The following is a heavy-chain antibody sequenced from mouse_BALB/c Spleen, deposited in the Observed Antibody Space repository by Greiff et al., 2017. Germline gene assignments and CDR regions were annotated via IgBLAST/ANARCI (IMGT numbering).Heavy chain of an antibody. J-gene: IGHJ3*01. CDR2: IDPSDSYT. V-gene: IGHV1S127*01. D-gene: IGHD2-2*01. Sequence: QVQLQQPGAELVKPGASVKMSCKASGYTFTSYWMPWVKQRPGQGLEWIGVIDPSDSYTSYNQKFKGKATLTVDTSSSTAYMQLSSLTSEDSAVYYCTRSTMVTRSCAYWGQGTLVTVSA. CDR3: TRSTMVTRSCAY. CDR1: GYTFTSYW.